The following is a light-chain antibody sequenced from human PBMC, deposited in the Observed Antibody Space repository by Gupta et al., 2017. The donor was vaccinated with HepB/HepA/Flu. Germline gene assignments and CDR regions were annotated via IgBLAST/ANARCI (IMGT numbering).Light chain of an antibody. CDR3: QQYNNWPQA. Sequence: EIVITQSPATLSVSPGERATLSCRASQSVSSNLAWYQQKPGQAPRLLIYGASTRATGIPARFSGSGSGTEFTLTIDSLQSEDFAVYCCQQYNNWPQAFGQGTRLEIK. CDR1: QSVSSN. J-gene: IGKJ5*01. V-gene: IGKV3-15*01. CDR2: GAS.